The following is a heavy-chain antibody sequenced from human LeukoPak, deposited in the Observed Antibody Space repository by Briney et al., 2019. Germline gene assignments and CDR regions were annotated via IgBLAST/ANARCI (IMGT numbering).Heavy chain of an antibody. CDR3: ARERVNYYDSSGYFDY. V-gene: IGHV4-39*07. D-gene: IGHD3-22*01. J-gene: IGHJ4*02. Sequence: SETLSLTCTVSGGSISSSSYYWAWIRQPPGKGLEWIGNIFYSGSTYYNPSLKSRVTISVDTSKNQFSLKLSSVTAADTAVYYCARERVNYYDSSGYFDYWGQGTLVTVSS. CDR2: IFYSGST. CDR1: GGSISSSSYY.